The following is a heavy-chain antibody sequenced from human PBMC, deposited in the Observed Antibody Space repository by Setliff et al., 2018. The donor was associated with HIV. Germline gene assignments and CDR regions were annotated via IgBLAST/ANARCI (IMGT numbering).Heavy chain of an antibody. CDR3: ARTRGYTYGYIDS. Sequence: SETLSLTCTVSGGSISTYYLTWIRQPAGKGLEWIGRIFASGSTYYNPSLKSRVTISVDTSKNQFSLKLNSVTAADTAVYYCARTRGYTYGYIDSWAQGTLVTVSS. D-gene: IGHD5-18*01. J-gene: IGHJ4*02. CDR2: IFASGST. CDR1: GGSISTYY. V-gene: IGHV4-4*07.